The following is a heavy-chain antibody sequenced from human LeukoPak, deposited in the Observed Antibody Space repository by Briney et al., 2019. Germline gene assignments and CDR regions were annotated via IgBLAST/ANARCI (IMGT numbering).Heavy chain of an antibody. Sequence: SVKVSCKASGGTFSSYAISWVRQAPGQGLEWMGGIIPIFGTANYAQKFQGRVTITTDESTSTAYMELSSLRSEDTAVYYCARVRVGPKLERPGGPFDYWGQGTLVTVSS. V-gene: IGHV1-69*05. D-gene: IGHD1-1*01. CDR1: GGTFSSYA. J-gene: IGHJ4*02. CDR2: IIPIFGTA. CDR3: ARVRVGPKLERPGGPFDY.